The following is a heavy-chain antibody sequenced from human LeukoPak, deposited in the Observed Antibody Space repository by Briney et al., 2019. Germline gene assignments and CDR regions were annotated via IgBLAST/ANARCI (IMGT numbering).Heavy chain of an antibody. V-gene: IGHV3-9*01. CDR1: GFTFDDYA. D-gene: IGHD3-22*01. Sequence: GGSLRLSCAASGFTFDDYAMHWVRQAPGKGLEWVSGISWNSGSIGYADSVKGRFTISRDNAKNSLYLQMNSLRAEDTALYYCAKGAGISWTYDSDAFDIWGQGTMVTVSS. CDR2: ISWNSGSI. J-gene: IGHJ3*02. CDR3: AKGAGISWTYDSDAFDI.